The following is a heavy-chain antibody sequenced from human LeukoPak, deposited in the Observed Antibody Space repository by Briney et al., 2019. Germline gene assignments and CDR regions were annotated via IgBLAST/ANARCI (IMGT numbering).Heavy chain of an antibody. CDR2: IIPIFGTA. Sequence: GASVKVSCKASGGTFSSYAISWVRQAPGQGLEWMGGIIPIFGTANYAQKFQGRVTMTRDTSTSTVYMELSSLRSEDTAVYYCARGLIRKQWLVLRRPYYFDYWGQGTLVTVSS. J-gene: IGHJ4*02. CDR3: ARGLIRKQWLVLRRPYYFDY. D-gene: IGHD6-19*01. CDR1: GGTFSSYA. V-gene: IGHV1-69*05.